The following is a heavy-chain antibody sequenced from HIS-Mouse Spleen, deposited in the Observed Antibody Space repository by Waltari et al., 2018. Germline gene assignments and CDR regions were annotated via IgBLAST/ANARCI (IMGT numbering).Heavy chain of an antibody. Sequence: QVQLQESGPGLVKPSQTLSLTLTVSAGPISRGGSYWSRIRQHPGKGLEWIGYIYYSGSTYYNPSLKSRVTISVDTSKNQFSLKLSSVTAADTAVYYCARAPIRGYWYFDLWGRGTLVTVSS. D-gene: IGHD3-16*01. V-gene: IGHV4-31*03. CDR2: IYYSGST. CDR3: ARAPIRGYWYFDL. CDR1: AGPISRGGSY. J-gene: IGHJ2*01.